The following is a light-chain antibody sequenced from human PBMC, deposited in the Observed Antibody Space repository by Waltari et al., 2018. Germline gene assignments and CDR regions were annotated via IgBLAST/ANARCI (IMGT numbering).Light chain of an antibody. CDR3: QQYNNYVAT. J-gene: IGKJ1*01. CDR1: QSITNW. Sequence: DIQMTQSPSTLSASIGDRVTITCRASQSITNWLAWYQQKPGKAPKLLIYKASTLESGVPSRFSGSGFGTEFTLTISSLQPDDFATYYCQQYNNYVATFGQGTKVEIK. V-gene: IGKV1-5*03. CDR2: KAS.